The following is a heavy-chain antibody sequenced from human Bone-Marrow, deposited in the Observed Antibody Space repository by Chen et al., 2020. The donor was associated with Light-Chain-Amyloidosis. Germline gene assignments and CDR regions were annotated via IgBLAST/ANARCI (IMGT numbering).Heavy chain of an antibody. V-gene: IGHV1-18*01. CDR3: AQPQRGGSDSYYNG. Sequence: QVQLVQSGAEMKKPGASVKVSCKASGYSFIDYGISWVRQAPGQGLEWMGWISAYDAKTNYAQNLQDRVTMTTDTSTSTAYMELRSLRSDDTAVYYCAQPQRGGSDSYYNGWGQGTLVTVSS. CDR2: ISAYDAKT. J-gene: IGHJ1*01. D-gene: IGHD3-10*01. CDR1: GYSFIDYG.